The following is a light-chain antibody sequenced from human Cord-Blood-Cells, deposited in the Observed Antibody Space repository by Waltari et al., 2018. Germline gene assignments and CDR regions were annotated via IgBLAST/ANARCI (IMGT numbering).Light chain of an antibody. CDR3: SSYTSSSTLV. V-gene: IGLV2-14*01. J-gene: IGLJ2*01. CDR1: SSDVGGYNY. CDR2: YVS. Sequence: QSALTQPASVSGSPGQSITISCTGTSSDVGGYNYVSWYQQHPGKVPKLMIYYVSKRPSGVSNRFSGSKSGNTASLTISGLQAEDEADYYCSSYTSSSTLVFGGGTKLTVL.